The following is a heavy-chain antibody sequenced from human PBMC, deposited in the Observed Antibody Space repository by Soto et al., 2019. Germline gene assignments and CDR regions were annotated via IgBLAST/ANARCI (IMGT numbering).Heavy chain of an antibody. CDR2: ITWNSGYI. CDR3: AKALYGSSSSPIDY. V-gene: IGHV3-9*01. D-gene: IGHD6-13*01. J-gene: IGHJ4*02. Sequence: GRSLRLSCAPSVFTFDDYAMHWVRQAPGKGLEWVSYITWNSGYIGYADSVKGRFTISRDNANNSLYLQMNSLKPEDTAFYYCAKALYGSSSSPIDYWGQGTLVTVSS. CDR1: VFTFDDYA.